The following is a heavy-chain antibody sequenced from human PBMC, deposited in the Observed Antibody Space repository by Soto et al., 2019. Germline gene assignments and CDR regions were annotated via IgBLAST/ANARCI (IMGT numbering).Heavy chain of an antibody. CDR2: INAGNGNT. J-gene: IGHJ4*02. V-gene: IGHV1-3*01. D-gene: IGHD3-10*01. Sequence: GASVKVSCKASGYTFTSYAMHWVRQAPGQRLEWMGWINAGNGNTKYSQKFQGRVTITRDTSASTAYMELSSLRSEDTAVYYCARVLLLWPGYYFDYWGQGTLVTVSS. CDR3: ARVLLLWPGYYFDY. CDR1: GYTFTSYA.